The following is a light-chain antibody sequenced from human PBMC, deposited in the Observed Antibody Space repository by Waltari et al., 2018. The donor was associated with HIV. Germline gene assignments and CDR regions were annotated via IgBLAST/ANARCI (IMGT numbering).Light chain of an antibody. CDR3: QQYDDSAQYT. V-gene: IGKV3-20*01. Sequence: EIVLTQSPGTLSLSPGERATLSCRASQSVSSSYLAWYQQKPGQAPRLLIHGASSRATGIPDRFSGSGPATDFTLTISRLEPEDFAVYYCQQYDDSAQYTFGQGTRLEIK. CDR1: QSVSSSY. CDR2: GAS. J-gene: IGKJ2*01.